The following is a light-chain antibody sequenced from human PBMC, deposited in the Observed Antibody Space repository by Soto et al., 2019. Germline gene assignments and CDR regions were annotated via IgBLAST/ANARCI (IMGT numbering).Light chain of an antibody. Sequence: QPVLTQPPSVSGAPGQRITISCTGNSSNIGAGYDVHWYQQLPGTAPKVVIYGNINRPSGVPDRFSGSKSGTSAFLAITGLQAEDEADYYCQSYDSSLSGLFGGGTKLT. CDR3: QSYDSSLSGL. J-gene: IGLJ3*02. CDR2: GNI. V-gene: IGLV1-40*01. CDR1: SSNIGAGYD.